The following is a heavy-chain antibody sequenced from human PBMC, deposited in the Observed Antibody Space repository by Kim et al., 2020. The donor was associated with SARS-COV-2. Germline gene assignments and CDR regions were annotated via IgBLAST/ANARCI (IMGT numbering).Heavy chain of an antibody. D-gene: IGHD2-15*01. CDR3: ARVSAFYCSGGSCYDTWFDP. CDR1: GYTFTSYG. CDR2: ISAYNGNT. Sequence: SVKVSCKASGYTFTSYGISWVRQAPGQGLEWMGWISAYNGNTNYAQKLQGRGTMTTDTSTSTAYMELRSLRSDDTAVYYCARVSAFYCSGGSCYDTWFDPWGQGTLVTVSS. V-gene: IGHV1-18*01. J-gene: IGHJ5*02.